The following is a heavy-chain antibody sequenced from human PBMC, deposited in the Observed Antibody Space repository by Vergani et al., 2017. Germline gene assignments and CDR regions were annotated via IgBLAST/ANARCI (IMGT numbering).Heavy chain of an antibody. J-gene: IGHJ1*01. D-gene: IGHD1-1*01. V-gene: IGHV3-30*03. CDR1: GFTSSYYS. CDR2: ISYDGTQN. CDR3: ATKSCGTPGCQIGYFRE. Sequence: QVHLVESGGGVVQPGRSLRLSCVVSGFTSSYYSMHWVRQAPGKGLEWVAVISYDGTQNYYADSVKGRFTISRDNSKSTLYLQMNSLRTEDTAVYYCATKSCGTPGCQIGYFREWGQGTLVTVSS.